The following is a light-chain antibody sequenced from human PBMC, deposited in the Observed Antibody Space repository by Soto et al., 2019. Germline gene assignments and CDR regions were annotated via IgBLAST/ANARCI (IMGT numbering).Light chain of an antibody. J-gene: IGLJ1*01. V-gene: IGLV2-8*01. Sequence: QSALTQPPSASGFPGQSVTISCTGTSSDVGYYDYVSWYQQHPGKAPKLEIYEVTKRPSGVPDRVSASKSGNTASLTVSGLRAEEEADYYCSSYAGSNNFVFGSGTKVTGL. CDR1: SSDVGYYDY. CDR2: EVT. CDR3: SSYAGSNNFV.